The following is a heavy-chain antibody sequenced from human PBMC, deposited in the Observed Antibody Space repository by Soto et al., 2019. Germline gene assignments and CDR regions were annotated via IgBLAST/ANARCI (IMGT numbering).Heavy chain of an antibody. V-gene: IGHV3-33*01. Sequence: GGSLRLSCEGSGFPFRSYGIQWVRQAPGKGLEWVGLIWNDGSHAYYADSVKGRFTISRDNSKNTVFLQVSNLRAEETAVHFCARDQTDSGGYSDSWGQGTLVTVS. CDR1: GFPFRSYG. D-gene: IGHD2-15*01. J-gene: IGHJ4*02. CDR3: ARDQTDSGGYSDS. CDR2: IWNDGSHA.